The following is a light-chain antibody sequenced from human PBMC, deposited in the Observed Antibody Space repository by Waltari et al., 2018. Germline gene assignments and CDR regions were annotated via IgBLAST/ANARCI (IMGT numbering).Light chain of an antibody. J-gene: IGLJ2*01. V-gene: IGLV2-14*01. CDR2: DVS. Sequence: QSALTQPASVSGSPGQSITISCTGTSSDVGGYNYVSCYQQHPGKAPKLMIYDVSNRPAGVYNRFSGSKSGNTASLTISGLQAEDEADYYCSSYTSTDVVFGGGTKLTVL. CDR3: SSYTSTDVV. CDR1: SSDVGGYNY.